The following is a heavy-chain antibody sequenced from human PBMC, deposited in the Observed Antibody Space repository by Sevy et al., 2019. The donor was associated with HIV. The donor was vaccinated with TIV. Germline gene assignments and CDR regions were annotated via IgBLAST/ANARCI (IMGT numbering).Heavy chain of an antibody. Sequence: GGSLRISCAASGFTFSSYPMTWVRQAPGKGLEWVSTTSTTDLVTYYADSVKGRFTISRDNSKNTLYLQMNSLRAEDTAVYYCAKDPSPSFCGSTTCYTNRGQGALVTVSS. D-gene: IGHD2-2*02. CDR1: GFTFSSYP. J-gene: IGHJ4*02. V-gene: IGHV3-23*01. CDR2: TSTTDLVT. CDR3: AKDPSPSFCGSTTCYTN.